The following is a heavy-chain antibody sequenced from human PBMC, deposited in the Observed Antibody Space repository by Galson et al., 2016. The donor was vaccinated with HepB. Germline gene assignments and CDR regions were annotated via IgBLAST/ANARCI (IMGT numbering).Heavy chain of an antibody. D-gene: IGHD3-9*01. CDR1: GDSVSSSTAA. V-gene: IGHV6-1*01. J-gene: IGHJ6*02. Sequence: CAISGDSVSSSTAAWIWIRQSPSRGLEWLGRTYYRSKWYNDYAVSVKSRITINPDTSKNQFSLQLSSVTPDDTAVYYCAREVRYSPSGGMDVWGQGTTVTVSS. CDR3: AREVRYSPSGGMDV. CDR2: TYYRSKWYN.